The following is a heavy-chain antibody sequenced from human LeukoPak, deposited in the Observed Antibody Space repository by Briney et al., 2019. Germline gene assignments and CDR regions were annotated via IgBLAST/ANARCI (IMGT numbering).Heavy chain of an antibody. J-gene: IGHJ5*02. D-gene: IGHD1-26*01. CDR1: GYIFTSYH. CDR2: ITPSGGST. V-gene: IGHV1-46*01. Sequence: ASVKVSCKASGYIFTSYHIHWVRQAPGQGLEWLGLITPSGGSTWYAQKFQGRVTMTRDMSTSTDYMELSSLRSEDTGVYYCARDNSVGDYAWWFDPWGQGTLVTVSS. CDR3: ARDNSVGDYAWWFDP.